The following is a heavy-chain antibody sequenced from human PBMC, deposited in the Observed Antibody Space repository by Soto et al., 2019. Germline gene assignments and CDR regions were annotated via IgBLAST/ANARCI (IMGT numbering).Heavy chain of an antibody. CDR2: VSGSGYST. V-gene: IGHV3-23*01. CDR3: AKDKTCSITTCLPFDY. J-gene: IGHJ4*02. D-gene: IGHD2-2*01. CDR1: GFPFSTYA. Sequence: GGSVRLSCAASGFPFSTYAMSWVRQSPGKGLEWVSGVSGSGYSTYYADSVKGRLTISRDNSKNTLYLQLNSLRDEDTAVYYCAKDKTCSITTCLPFDYRGQGTLVTVSS.